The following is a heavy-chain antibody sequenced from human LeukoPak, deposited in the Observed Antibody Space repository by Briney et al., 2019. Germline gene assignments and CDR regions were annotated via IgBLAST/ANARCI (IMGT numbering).Heavy chain of an antibody. V-gene: IGHV1-69*05. CDR2: IIPIFGTA. Sequence: ASVKVSCKASGGTFSSYAISWVRQAPGQGLEWMGGIIPIFGTANYAQKFQGRVTITTDESTSTAYMELSSLRSEDTAVYYCARAGTHDSSGRFDYWGQGTLVTVSS. D-gene: IGHD3-22*01. CDR3: ARAGTHDSSGRFDY. CDR1: GGTFSSYA. J-gene: IGHJ4*02.